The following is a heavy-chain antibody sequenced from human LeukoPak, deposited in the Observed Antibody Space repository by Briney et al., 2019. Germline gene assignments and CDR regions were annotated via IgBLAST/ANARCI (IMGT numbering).Heavy chain of an antibody. J-gene: IGHJ5*02. Sequence: ASVKVSCKASGYTFTSYGISWVRQAPGQGLEWMGGIIPIFGTANYAQKFQGRVTITADKSTSTAYMELSSLRSEDTAVYYCASDVLRFFNGGWFDPWGQGTLVTVSS. CDR1: GYTFTSYG. CDR2: IIPIFGTA. V-gene: IGHV1-69*06. D-gene: IGHD3-3*01. CDR3: ASDVLRFFNGGWFDP.